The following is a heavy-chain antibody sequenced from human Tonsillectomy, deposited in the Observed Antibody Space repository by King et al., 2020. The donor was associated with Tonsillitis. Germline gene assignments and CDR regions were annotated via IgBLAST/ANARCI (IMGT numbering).Heavy chain of an antibody. D-gene: IGHD3-10*01. CDR2: INAGNGNT. CDR1: GYTFTRHA. V-gene: IGHV1-3*01. J-gene: IGHJ6*02. Sequence: QLVQSGAEVKKPGASVKVSCKASGYTFTRHAMYWVRQAPGQRLEWMGWINAGNGNTKYSQKFQGRVTIVRDTSASTAYMDLSSLRSEDTAVYYCARVGPDYYYGMDVWGQVTTVTVSS. CDR3: ARVGPDYYYGMDV.